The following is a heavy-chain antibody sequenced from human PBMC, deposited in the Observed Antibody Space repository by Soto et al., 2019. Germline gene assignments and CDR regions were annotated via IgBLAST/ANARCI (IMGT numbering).Heavy chain of an antibody. D-gene: IGHD3-22*01. J-gene: IGHJ3*02. V-gene: IGHV3-21*01. CDR2: IGSRTSDI. CDR1: GLTLSRHT. CDR3: VRDYYDTSGYPNTFDM. Sequence: WGSLLLSCAASGLTLSRHTMNWVRQAPGKGLEWVSFIGSRTSDIYYADSVKGRFTISRDNAKNSLYLDLTRLRAEDTAVYFCVRDYYDTSGYPNTFDMWGQGTMVTVSS.